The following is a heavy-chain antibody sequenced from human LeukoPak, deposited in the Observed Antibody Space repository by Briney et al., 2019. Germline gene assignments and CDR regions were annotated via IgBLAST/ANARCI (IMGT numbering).Heavy chain of an antibody. J-gene: IGHJ5*02. CDR3: ARAPLRYFDWLPGFDP. Sequence: GGSLRLSCAASGFTFSSYAMSWVRQAPGKGLEWVTAISGSGGSTYYADSVKGRFTISRDNSKNTLYLQMNSLRAEDTAVYYCARAPLRYFDWLPGFDPWGQGTLVTVSS. V-gene: IGHV3-23*01. CDR1: GFTFSSYA. D-gene: IGHD3-9*01. CDR2: ISGSGGST.